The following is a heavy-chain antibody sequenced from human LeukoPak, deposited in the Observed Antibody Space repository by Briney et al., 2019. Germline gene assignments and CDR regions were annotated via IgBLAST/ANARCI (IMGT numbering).Heavy chain of an antibody. V-gene: IGHV4-39*07. D-gene: IGHD5-18*01. CDR3: ARRGYSYGIYYYYYYMDV. J-gene: IGHJ6*03. CDR1: DDSISRSSYY. Sequence: SETLSLTCTVSDDSISRSSYYWGWIRQTPGKGLEWIGSIYYTGRTHYNPSLKSRVTISVDTSKNQFSLKLSSVTAADTAVYYCARRGYSYGIYYYYYYMDVWGKGTTVTISS. CDR2: IYYTGRT.